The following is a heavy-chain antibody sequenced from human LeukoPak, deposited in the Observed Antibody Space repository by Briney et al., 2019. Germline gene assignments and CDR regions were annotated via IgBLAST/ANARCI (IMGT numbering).Heavy chain of an antibody. CDR3: ARSSSWYDWFDP. V-gene: IGHV1-8*01. CDR2: MNPNSGNT. CDR1: GYTFTSYD. D-gene: IGHD6-13*01. Sequence: ASVKVSCKASGYTFTSYDINWVRQATGQGLEWMGWMNPNSGNTGYAQKFQGRVTMTRNTSISTAYMELSSLRSEDTAVYYCARSSSWYDWFDPWGQGTLVTVSS. J-gene: IGHJ5*02.